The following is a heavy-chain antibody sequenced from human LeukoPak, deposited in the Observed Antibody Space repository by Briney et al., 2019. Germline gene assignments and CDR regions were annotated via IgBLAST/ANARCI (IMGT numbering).Heavy chain of an antibody. Sequence: GGSLRLSCAASGFTLSSYEMNWVRLAPGKGQEWISYISRTGNSIYYADSVKGRFTISRDSAKNSLYLQMNSLRAEDTAVYYCARGWDLRGYFDYWGQGTLVTVSS. D-gene: IGHD4-23*01. CDR1: GFTLSSYE. J-gene: IGHJ4*02. CDR3: ARGWDLRGYFDY. CDR2: ISRTGNSI. V-gene: IGHV3-48*03.